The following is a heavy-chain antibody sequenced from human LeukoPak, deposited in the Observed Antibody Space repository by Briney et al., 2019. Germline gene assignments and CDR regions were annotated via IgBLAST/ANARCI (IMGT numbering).Heavy chain of an antibody. D-gene: IGHD5-24*01. V-gene: IGHV4-61*08. CDR3: ASQNSRWLPPDY. J-gene: IGHJ4*02. CDR1: GGSISRGGYY. CDR2: IYYSGST. Sequence: NPSQTLSLTCTVSGGSISRGGYYWSWIRQPPGKGLEWIGYIYYSGSTNYNPSLKSRVTISVDTSKNQFSLKLSSVTAADTAVYYCASQNSRWLPPDYWGQGTLVTVSS.